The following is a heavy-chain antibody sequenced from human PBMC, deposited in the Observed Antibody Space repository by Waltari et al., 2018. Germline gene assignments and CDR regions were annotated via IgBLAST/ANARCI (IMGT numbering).Heavy chain of an antibody. D-gene: IGHD3-22*01. V-gene: IGHV4-59*11. CDR1: EASLTGHF. CDR2: MYFSGTH. Sequence: VQLQESGPGLVKPSETLSLTCDVSEASLTGHFWSWIRQAPGKGLEWIGYMYFSGTHNYNPSLKSRVTISIDTSKSRFSLNLRSVTTADTAIYYCARLPRGSVIIGAFDIWGQGTQVTVSS. CDR3: ARLPRGSVIIGAFDI. J-gene: IGHJ3*02.